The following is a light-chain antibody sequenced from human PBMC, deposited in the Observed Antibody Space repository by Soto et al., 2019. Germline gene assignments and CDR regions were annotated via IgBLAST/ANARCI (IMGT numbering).Light chain of an antibody. J-gene: IGLJ3*02. CDR3: SSYTSSSTWV. CDR2: STN. CDR1: SASVLTSYY. Sequence: QAVVSQEPSFSVSPGETVTLTCGLTSASVLTSYYPSWYQQTPGQAPRTLIYSTNIRSSGVPDRFSGSILGNKAALTITGAQADDESDYYCSSYTSSSTWVFGGGTKLTVL. V-gene: IGLV8-61*01.